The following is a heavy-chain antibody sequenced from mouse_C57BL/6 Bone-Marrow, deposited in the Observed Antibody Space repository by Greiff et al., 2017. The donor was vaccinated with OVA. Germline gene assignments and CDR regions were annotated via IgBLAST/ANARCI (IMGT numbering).Heavy chain of an antibody. CDR2: IDPSDSYT. CDR1: GYTFTSYW. D-gene: IGHD1-1*01. CDR3: ASDYYGTQFAY. J-gene: IGHJ3*01. Sequence: QVQLQQPGAELVRPGTSVKLSCKASGYTFTSYWMHWVKQRPGQGLEWIGVIDPSDSYTNYNQKFKGKATLTVDTSSSTAYMQLSSLTSEDSAVDDCASDYYGTQFAYWGQGTLVTVSA. V-gene: IGHV1-59*01.